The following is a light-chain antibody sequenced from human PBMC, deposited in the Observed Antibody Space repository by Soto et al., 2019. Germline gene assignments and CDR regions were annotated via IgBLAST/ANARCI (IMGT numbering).Light chain of an antibody. J-gene: IGLJ1*01. CDR3: SSYTTSSTRV. Sequence: QSVLTQPASVSGSPGQSIAISCTGSNSDVGIYNYVSWYQQHPGKVPKLIIYEVTNRPSGVSNRFSGSKSGNTASLTISGLQAEDEADYYCSSYTTSSTRVFGTGTKATVL. CDR1: NSDVGIYNY. CDR2: EVT. V-gene: IGLV2-14*01.